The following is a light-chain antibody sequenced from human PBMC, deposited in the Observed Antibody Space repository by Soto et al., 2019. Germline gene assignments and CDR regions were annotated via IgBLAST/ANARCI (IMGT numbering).Light chain of an antibody. V-gene: IGLV1-40*01. CDR1: SSNIGSIYD. J-gene: IGLJ2*01. Sequence: QTVVTQPPSVSGAPGQTITISCTGSSSNIGSIYDVHWFQKLPGTAPKLLIYGNNNRPSGVPDRFSGSKSGTSASLAISGLQTEDEADYYCQCYDSSLSGSLFGGGTKLTVL. CDR3: QCYDSSLSGSL. CDR2: GNN.